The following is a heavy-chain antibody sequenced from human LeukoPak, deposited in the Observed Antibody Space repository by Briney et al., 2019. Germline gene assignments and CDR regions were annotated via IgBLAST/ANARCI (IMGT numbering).Heavy chain of an antibody. CDR3: ARDVGKQWLVLNY. J-gene: IGHJ4*02. Sequence: ASVKVSCKASGYTFTSYAMHWVRQAPGQRLEWMEWINAGNGNTKYSQKFQGRVTITRDTSASTAYMELSSLRSEDTAVYYCARDVGKQWLVLNYWGQGTLVTVSS. V-gene: IGHV1-3*01. CDR2: INAGNGNT. D-gene: IGHD6-19*01. CDR1: GYTFTSYA.